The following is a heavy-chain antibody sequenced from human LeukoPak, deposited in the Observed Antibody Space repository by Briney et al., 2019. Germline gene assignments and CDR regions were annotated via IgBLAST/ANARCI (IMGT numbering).Heavy chain of an antibody. CDR2: MNPNSGNT. J-gene: IGHJ4*02. D-gene: IGHD5-12*01. Sequence: ASVKVSCKASGYTLTSYDINWVRPATGQGLAWMGWMNPNSGNTGYAQKFQGRVTMTRNTSISTAYMELSSLRSEDTAVYYCARGGYDRDYFDYWGQGTLVTVSS. CDR3: ARGGYDRDYFDY. CDR1: GYTLTSYD. V-gene: IGHV1-8*01.